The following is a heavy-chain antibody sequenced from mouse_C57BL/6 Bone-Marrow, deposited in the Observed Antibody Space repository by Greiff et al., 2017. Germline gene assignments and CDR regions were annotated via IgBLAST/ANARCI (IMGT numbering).Heavy chain of an antibody. CDR3: ARGEVATDPSAMDY. D-gene: IGHD1-1*02. CDR2: ISYSGST. J-gene: IGHJ4*01. CDR1: GYSITSDY. Sequence: EVKLQESGPGLVKPSQTLSLTCSVTGYSITSDYWNWIRKSPGNKLEYMGYISYSGSTDYNPSPKRRISITRDTSKIQYYLQLNSVTTEDTATYYSARGEVATDPSAMDYWGQGTSVTVSS. V-gene: IGHV3-8*01.